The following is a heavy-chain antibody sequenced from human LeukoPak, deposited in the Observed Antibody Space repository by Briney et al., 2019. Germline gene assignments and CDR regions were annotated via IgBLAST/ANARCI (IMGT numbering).Heavy chain of an antibody. CDR3: AKDPEGFGELSQYGMDV. D-gene: IGHD3-10*01. CDR1: GFTFSSYG. V-gene: IGHV3-33*06. J-gene: IGHJ6*02. CDR2: IWYDGSNK. Sequence: PGGSLRLSCAASGFTFSSYGMHWVRQAPGKGLEWVAVIWYDGSNKYYADSVKGRFTISRDNSKNTLYLQMNSLRAEDTAVYYCAKDPEGFGELSQYGMDVWGQGTTVTVSS.